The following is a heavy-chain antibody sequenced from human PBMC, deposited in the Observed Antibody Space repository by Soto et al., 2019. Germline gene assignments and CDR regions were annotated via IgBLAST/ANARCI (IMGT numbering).Heavy chain of an antibody. J-gene: IGHJ4*02. D-gene: IGHD3-22*01. CDR1: GGCFYSYY. CDR2: INHSGST. Sequence: SETTSLTSAAYGGCFYSYYWGGILKKPGKGLEWIGAINHSGSTNYNPSLKSRVTISVDTSKNQFSLKLSSVTAADTAVYYCARGRDYCDSSGYLYFDYWGQGTLVTVPQ. V-gene: IGHV4-34*01. CDR3: ARGRDYCDSSGYLYFDY.